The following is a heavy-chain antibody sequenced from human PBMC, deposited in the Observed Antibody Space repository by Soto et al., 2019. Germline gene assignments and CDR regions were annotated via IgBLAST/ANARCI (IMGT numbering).Heavy chain of an antibody. Sequence: SLTCAVYGGSFRGYSWIWIRQPPGKGLEWIGEINHSGSTNYNPSLKSRVTISVDTSKNQFSLKLSSVTAADTAVYYCARAVGAFPPYYYYYGMDVWGQGTTVTVSS. V-gene: IGHV4-34*01. CDR1: GGSFRGYS. D-gene: IGHD3-10*01. J-gene: IGHJ6*02. CDR3: ARAVGAFPPYYYYYGMDV. CDR2: INHSGST.